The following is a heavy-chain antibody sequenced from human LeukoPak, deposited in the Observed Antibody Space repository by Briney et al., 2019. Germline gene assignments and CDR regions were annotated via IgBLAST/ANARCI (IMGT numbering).Heavy chain of an antibody. CDR2: ISVYNGNP. D-gene: IGHD3-22*01. V-gene: IGHV1-18*01. J-gene: IGHJ6*02. CDR1: GYTFTSYG. CDR3: ARESHYYDSSGFLYYYGMDV. Sequence: ASVKVSCKASGYTFTSYGIGWVRQAPGQGLEWMGWISVYNGNPNYAEKLQGRVTMTTDTSTSTAYIELRSLRSDDTAVYYCARESHYYDSSGFLYYYGMDVWGQGTTVTVSS.